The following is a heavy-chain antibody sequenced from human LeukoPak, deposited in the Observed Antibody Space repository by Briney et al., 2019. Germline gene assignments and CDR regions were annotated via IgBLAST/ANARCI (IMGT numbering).Heavy chain of an antibody. V-gene: IGHV3-74*01. J-gene: IGHJ6*02. CDR1: GFTFSSYW. D-gene: IGHD1-1*01. CDR2: INSDGSST. Sequence: PGGSLRLSCAASGFTFSSYWMHWVRQAPGKGLVWVSRINSDGSSTSYADSVKGRFTISRDNSKNTLYLQMNSLRAEDTAVYYCARDRGSGLERLPRATYYGMDVWGQGTTVTVSS. CDR3: ARDRGSGLERLPRATYYGMDV.